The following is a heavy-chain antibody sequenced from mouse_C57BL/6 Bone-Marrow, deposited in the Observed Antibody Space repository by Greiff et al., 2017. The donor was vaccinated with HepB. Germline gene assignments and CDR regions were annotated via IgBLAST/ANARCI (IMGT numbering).Heavy chain of an antibody. J-gene: IGHJ2*01. CDR2: IDPENGDT. V-gene: IGHV14-4*01. Sequence: EVQLQQSGAELVRPGASVKLSCTASGFNIKDDYMHWVKQRPEQGLEWIGWIDPENGDTEYASKFQGKATITADTSSNTAYLQLSSLTSEDTAVYYCTRGTVVATHYFDYWGQGTTLTVSS. CDR3: TRGTVVATHYFDY. CDR1: GFNIKDDY. D-gene: IGHD1-1*01.